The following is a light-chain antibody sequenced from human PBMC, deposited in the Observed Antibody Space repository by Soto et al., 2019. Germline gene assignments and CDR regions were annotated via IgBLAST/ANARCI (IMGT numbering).Light chain of an antibody. J-gene: IGLJ2*01. Sequence: QSALTQPPSASGSPGQSVTISCTGTSSDVGAYDYVSWYQQHPDKAPKLMIYEVNKRPSGVPDRFSGSKSGNTASLTVSGLQADDEADYYCSSFAGSNPDVVFGGGTQLTVL. CDR2: EVN. CDR3: SSFAGSNPDVV. CDR1: SSDVGAYDY. V-gene: IGLV2-8*01.